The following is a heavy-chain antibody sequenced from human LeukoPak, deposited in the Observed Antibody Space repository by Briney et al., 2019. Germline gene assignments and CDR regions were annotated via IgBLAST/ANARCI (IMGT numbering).Heavy chain of an antibody. J-gene: IGHJ6*02. Sequence: GGSLRLSCAASGFTFSDSWMSWVRQAPGKGLEWVANMNQDGSAKGYVDSVKGRFTISRDNAKNSLYLQMSSLRPEDTAVYYCATYTHWVAGDVWGQGTTVTVSS. CDR1: GFTFSDSW. D-gene: IGHD3-16*01. CDR2: MNQDGSAK. V-gene: IGHV3-7*01. CDR3: ATYTHWVAGDV.